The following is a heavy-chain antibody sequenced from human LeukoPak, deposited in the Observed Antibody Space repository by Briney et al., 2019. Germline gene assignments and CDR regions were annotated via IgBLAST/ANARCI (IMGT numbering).Heavy chain of an antibody. D-gene: IGHD3-10*01. Sequence: GGSLRLSCAASGFTFSSYWMSWVRQAPGKGLEWVANIKQDGSEEYYVDSVKGRFTISRDNAKNSLYLQMNSLRAEDTAVYYCARGDGSDYYGSGSYGFDYWGQGTLVTVSS. CDR1: GFTFSSYW. V-gene: IGHV3-7*01. CDR3: ARGDGSDYYGSGSYGFDY. CDR2: IKQDGSEE. J-gene: IGHJ4*02.